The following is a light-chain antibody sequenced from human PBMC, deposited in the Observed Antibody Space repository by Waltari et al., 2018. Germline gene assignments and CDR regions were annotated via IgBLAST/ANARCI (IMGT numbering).Light chain of an antibody. J-gene: IGKJ5*01. CDR2: GAS. CDR1: QRVSNS. V-gene: IGKV1-39*01. Sequence: DIEMAQSRSSLSASVGDRVTITCRASQRVSNSLNWHQKKPGKAPKLFIFGASNLHSGVAAKFSGSGSGTDFTLTISSLQPEDSATYYCQQTSRTPITFGQGTRVEIK. CDR3: QQTSRTPIT.